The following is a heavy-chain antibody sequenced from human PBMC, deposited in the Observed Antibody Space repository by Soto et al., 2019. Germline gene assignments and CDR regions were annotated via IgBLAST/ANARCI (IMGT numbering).Heavy chain of an antibody. CDR1: GFSLSTSGVG. D-gene: IGHD6-6*01. CDR2: VYWNDDK. J-gene: IGHJ6*02. V-gene: IGHV2-5*01. Sequence: SGPTLVNPTQTVTLTCTFSGFSLSTSGVGVGWIRQPPGKALEWLAVVYWNDDKGYSPSLKSRLTITKDTSKNQVVLTVTNMDPVDTATYYCARASSSSDVLDVWGQGTTVTVSS. CDR3: ARASSSSDVLDV.